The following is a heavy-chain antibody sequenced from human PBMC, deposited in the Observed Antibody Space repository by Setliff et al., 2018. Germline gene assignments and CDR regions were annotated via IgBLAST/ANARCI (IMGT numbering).Heavy chain of an antibody. J-gene: IGHJ5*02. CDR2: IKQDGSEE. V-gene: IGHV3-7*01. CDR3: AKYAYSGYDSHLWFDP. Sequence: GGSLRLSCTASGFTFNKHWMTWVRQAPGKGLEWVANIKQDGSEEYDADAVKGRFTIARDNSKNTLYLQMNSLRAEDTAVYYCAKYAYSGYDSHLWFDPWGQGTLVTVYS. CDR1: GFTFNKHW. D-gene: IGHD5-12*01.